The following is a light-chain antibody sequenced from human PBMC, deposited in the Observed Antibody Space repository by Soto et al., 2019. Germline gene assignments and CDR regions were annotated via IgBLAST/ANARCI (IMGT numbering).Light chain of an antibody. V-gene: IGKV1-9*01. J-gene: IGKJ2*01. Sequence: DIQLTQSPSFLSASVGDRVTITCRASQGISSYLAWYQQKPGKAPKLLIYAASTLQSGVPSRFSGSGSGTEFTLTISSLQPEDFATYYCQQLNSYPMYTFGQGTKLEFK. CDR1: QGISSY. CDR2: AAS. CDR3: QQLNSYPMYT.